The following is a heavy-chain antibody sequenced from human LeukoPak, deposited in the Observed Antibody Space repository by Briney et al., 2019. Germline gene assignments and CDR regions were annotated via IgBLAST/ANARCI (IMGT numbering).Heavy chain of an antibody. CDR1: GFTFDDYA. D-gene: IGHD6-19*01. Sequence: VGSLRLSCAASGFTFDDYAMHWVRQAPGKGLEWVSLISGDGGSTYYADSVKGRFTISRDNSKNSLYLQMNSLRAEDTAVYHCARLADPGYWGQGTLVTVSS. CDR3: ARLADPGY. J-gene: IGHJ4*02. V-gene: IGHV3-43*02. CDR2: ISGDGGST.